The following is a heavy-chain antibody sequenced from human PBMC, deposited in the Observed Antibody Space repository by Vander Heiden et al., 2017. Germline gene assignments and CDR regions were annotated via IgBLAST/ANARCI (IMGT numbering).Heavy chain of an antibody. CDR2: IWYDGSNK. CDR3: ARGASFGVVIIDNY. D-gene: IGHD3-3*01. J-gene: IGHJ4*02. Sequence: QVQLVESGGGVVQPGRSLRLSCAASGFTFSSYGMHWVRQAQGKGLEWVAVIWYDGSNKYYADSVKGRFTISRDNSKNTLYLQMNSLRAEDTAVYYCARGASFGVVIIDNYWGQGTLVTVSS. CDR1: GFTFSSYG. V-gene: IGHV3-33*01.